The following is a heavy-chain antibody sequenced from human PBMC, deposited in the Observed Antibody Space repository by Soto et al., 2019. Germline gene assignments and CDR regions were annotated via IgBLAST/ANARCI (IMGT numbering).Heavy chain of an antibody. CDR3: ARRSPITIFGVVTSGWFDP. J-gene: IGHJ5*02. Sequence: SETLSLTCAVSGVSFSSTNWWSWVRQPPGKGLEWIGDIYHSGSTQYNPSLVSRVTISIDKSKNQFSLRLNSVTAADAAVYYCARRSPITIFGVVTSGWFDPWGPGTLVTVSS. D-gene: IGHD3-3*01. V-gene: IGHV4-4*02. CDR1: GVSFSSTNW. CDR2: IYHSGST.